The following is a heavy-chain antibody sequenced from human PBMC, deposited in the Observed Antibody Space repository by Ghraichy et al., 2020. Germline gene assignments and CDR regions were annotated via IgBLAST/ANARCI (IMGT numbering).Heavy chain of an antibody. V-gene: IGHV3-21*01. J-gene: IGHJ6*02. CDR1: GFTFSSYS. CDR2: ISSSSSYI. D-gene: IGHD5-12*01. CDR3: ARVEVATIGITGEAYYYYGMDV. Sequence: GGSLRLSCAASGFTFSSYSMNWVRQAPGKGLEWVSSISSSSSYIYYADSVKGRFTISRDNAKNSLYLQMNSLRAEDTAVYYCARVEVATIGITGEAYYYYGMDVWGQGTTVTVSS.